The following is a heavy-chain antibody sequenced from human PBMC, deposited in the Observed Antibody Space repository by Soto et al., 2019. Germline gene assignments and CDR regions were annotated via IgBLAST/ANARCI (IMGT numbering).Heavy chain of an antibody. CDR2: ISYDGSNK. Sequence: QVQLVESGGGVVQPGRSLRLSCAASGFTFSSYGMHWVRQAPGKGLEWVAVISYDGSNKYYADSVKGRFTSSRDNSKNTLYPQMNSLRAEDTAVYYCAKDGRVYLFYYFDYWGQGTMVTVSS. CDR1: GFTFSSYG. D-gene: IGHD6-13*01. V-gene: IGHV3-30*18. CDR3: AKDGRVYLFYYFDY. J-gene: IGHJ4*02.